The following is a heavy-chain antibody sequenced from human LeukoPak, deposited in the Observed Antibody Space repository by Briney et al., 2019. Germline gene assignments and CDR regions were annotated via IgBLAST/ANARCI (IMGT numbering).Heavy chain of an antibody. J-gene: IGHJ4*02. D-gene: IGHD3-22*01. CDR2: IYHSGST. CDR3: ARVPANYYDSSGYYYYFDY. CDR1: GGSIKSNNW. Sequence: PSETLSLTCAVSGGSIKSNNWWSWVRQPPGKGLEWIGEIYHSGSTNYNPSLKSRVTISVDTSKNQLSLKLSSVTAADTAVYYCARVPANYYDSSGYYYYFDYWGQGTLVTVSS. V-gene: IGHV4-4*02.